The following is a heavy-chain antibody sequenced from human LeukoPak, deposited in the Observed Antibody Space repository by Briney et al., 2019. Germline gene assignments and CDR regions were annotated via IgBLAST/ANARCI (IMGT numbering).Heavy chain of an antibody. CDR2: INPNSGGT. D-gene: IGHD6-19*01. CDR1: GYTFTGYY. V-gene: IGHV1-2*02. Sequence: ASVKVSCKASGYTFTGYYMHWVRQAPGQGLEWMGWINPNSGGTNYAQKLQGRVTMTTGTSTSTAYMELRSLRSDDTAVYYCARTLGIAVAGIVNWFDPWGQGTLVTVSS. J-gene: IGHJ5*02. CDR3: ARTLGIAVAGIVNWFDP.